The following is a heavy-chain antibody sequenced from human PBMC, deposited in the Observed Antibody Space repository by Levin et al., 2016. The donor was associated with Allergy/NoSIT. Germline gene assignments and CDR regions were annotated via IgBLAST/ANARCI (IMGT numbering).Heavy chain of an antibody. Sequence: WVRQAPGQGLEWMGIINPSGGSTSYAQKFQGRVTMTRDTSTSTVYMELSSLRSEDTAVYYCARERSDYDILTGYYIGVDYWGQGTLVTVSS. J-gene: IGHJ4*02. V-gene: IGHV1-46*01. CDR3: ARERSDYDILTGYYIGVDY. D-gene: IGHD3-9*01. CDR2: INPSGGST.